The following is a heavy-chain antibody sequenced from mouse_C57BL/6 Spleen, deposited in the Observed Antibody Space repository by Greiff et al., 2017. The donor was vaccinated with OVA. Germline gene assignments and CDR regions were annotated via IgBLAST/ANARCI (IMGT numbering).Heavy chain of an antibody. CDR1: GFTFSDYG. D-gene: IGHD2-2*01. CDR3: ARPGYGYDDWFAY. CDR2: ISSGSSTI. V-gene: IGHV5-17*01. Sequence: EVKLVESGGGLVKPGGSLKLSCAASGFTFSDYGMHWVRQAPEKGLEWVAYISSGSSTIYYADTVKGRFTISRDNAKNTLFLQMTSLRSEDTAMYYWARPGYGYDDWFAYWGQGTLVTVSA. J-gene: IGHJ3*01.